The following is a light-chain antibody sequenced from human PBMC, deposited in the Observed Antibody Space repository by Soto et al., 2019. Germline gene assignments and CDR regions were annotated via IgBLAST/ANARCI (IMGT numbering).Light chain of an antibody. CDR2: GAS. J-gene: IGKJ2*01. CDR1: QSISSSY. Sequence: EIVLTQSPGTLSLSPGERATHSCRASQSISSSYLAWYQQKPGQAPGLLIYGASRRATGIPDRFIGSGSGTDFTLTISRLEPEDFAVYYCQPYGYSPAMYTIGQGTQLEIK. CDR3: QPYGYSPAMYT. V-gene: IGKV3-20*01.